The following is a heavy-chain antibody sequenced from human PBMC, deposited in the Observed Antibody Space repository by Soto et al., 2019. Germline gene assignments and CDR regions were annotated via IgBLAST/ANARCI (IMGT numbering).Heavy chain of an antibody. V-gene: IGHV3-15*01. J-gene: IGHJ4*02. Sequence: GGSLRLSCGASGFTFSNVWMSWVRQAPGKGLEWVGRIRSKRHGGTAEYAAPVRGRFTISRDDSKDTLYLQMNSLETEDTAVYYCAREPHFDYWGLGTVVTVSS. CDR1: GFTFSNVW. CDR2: IRSKRHGGTA. CDR3: AREPHFDY.